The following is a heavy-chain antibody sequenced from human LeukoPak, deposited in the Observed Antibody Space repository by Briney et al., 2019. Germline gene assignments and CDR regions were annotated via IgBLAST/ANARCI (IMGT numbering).Heavy chain of an antibody. CDR3: ARGVAAGYDY. CDR2: MSPNSGDT. J-gene: IGHJ4*02. CDR1: GCTFTSYH. D-gene: IGHD6-13*01. Sequence: ASVKVSCKHSGCTFTSYHINWVRQATGQGLEWMGWMSPNSGDTGFAQKFQGRVTMTRNTSITTAYMELSSLRSDDTAIYYCARGVAAGYDYWGQGTLVTVSS. V-gene: IGHV1-8*01.